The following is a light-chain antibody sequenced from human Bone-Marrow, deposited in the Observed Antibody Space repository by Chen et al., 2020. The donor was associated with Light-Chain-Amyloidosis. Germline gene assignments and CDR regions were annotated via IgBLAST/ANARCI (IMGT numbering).Light chain of an antibody. CDR1: NIGSTS. CDR2: DDS. J-gene: IGLJ3*02. Sequence: SYVLTPPSSVSVAPGQTAPIACGGNNIGSTSVHWYQQTPGQAPLLVVYDDSDRPSGIPERVSGSNSGHTATLTISRVEAGDEADYYCQVWDRSSDRPVFGGGTKLTVL. CDR3: QVWDRSSDRPV. V-gene: IGLV3-21*02.